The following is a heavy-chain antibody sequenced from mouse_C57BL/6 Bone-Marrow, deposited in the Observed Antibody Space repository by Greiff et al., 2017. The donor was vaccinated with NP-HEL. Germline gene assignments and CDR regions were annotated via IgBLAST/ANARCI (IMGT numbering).Heavy chain of an antibody. J-gene: IGHJ3*01. CDR2: ISGGGSDT. Sequence: EVNVVESGGGLVKPGGSLKLSCAASGFTFSSYAMSWVRQTPEKRLEWVATISGGGSDTYYPDNVKGRFTISRDNTKNNLYLQMSHLKSEDTAMYYCARQEAGPGFDYWGQGTLLTVSA. V-gene: IGHV5-4*03. D-gene: IGHD3-2*02. CDR3: ARQEAGPGFDY. CDR1: GFTFSSYA.